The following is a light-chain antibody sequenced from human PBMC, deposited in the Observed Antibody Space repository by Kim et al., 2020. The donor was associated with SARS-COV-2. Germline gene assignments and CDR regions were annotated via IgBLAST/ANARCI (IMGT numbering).Light chain of an antibody. Sequence: PGESATLSGRASHNIDINLAWYQQKPGQPPRLLIYDAAIRAAGIPDRFSGSGSGTDFTLTIGSLAPEDFAVYYCQQRGNWPPALTFGGGTKVDIK. J-gene: IGKJ4*01. CDR1: HNIDIN. CDR3: QQRGNWPPALT. V-gene: IGKV3-11*01. CDR2: DAA.